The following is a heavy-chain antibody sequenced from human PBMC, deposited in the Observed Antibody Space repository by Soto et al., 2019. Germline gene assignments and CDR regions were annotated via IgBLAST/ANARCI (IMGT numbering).Heavy chain of an antibody. CDR3: ARGAPRNSYYYYGMDV. CDR2: IDYSGST. V-gene: IGHV4-31*03. Sequence: QVQLQESGPGLVKPSQTLSLTCTVSGGSINSGGYYWSWIRQHPGKGQEWIGYIDYSGSTYYNPSLKSRVTISVDTAKRQFSLNLNSVTDADTAVYYCARGAPRNSYYYYGMDVWGQGTTVTVSS. J-gene: IGHJ6*02. CDR1: GGSINSGGYY. D-gene: IGHD1-1*01.